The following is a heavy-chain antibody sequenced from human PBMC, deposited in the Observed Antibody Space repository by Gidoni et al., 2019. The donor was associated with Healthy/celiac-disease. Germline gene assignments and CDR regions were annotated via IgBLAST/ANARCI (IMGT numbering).Heavy chain of an antibody. CDR2: IRSKANSYAT. V-gene: IGHV3-73*01. Sequence: EVQLVESGGGLVQPGGSLKLSCAASGFTFSGYAMHWVRQASGKGLEWVGRIRSKANSYATAYAASVKGRFTISRDDSKNTAYLQMNSLKTEDTAVYYCTTEGITMIVVAKAFDIWGQGTMVTVSS. CDR1: GFTFSGYA. D-gene: IGHD3-22*01. CDR3: TTEGITMIVVAKAFDI. J-gene: IGHJ3*02.